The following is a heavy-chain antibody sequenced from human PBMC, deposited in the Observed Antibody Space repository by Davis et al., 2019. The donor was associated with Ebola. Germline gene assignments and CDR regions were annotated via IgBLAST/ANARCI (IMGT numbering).Heavy chain of an antibody. D-gene: IGHD5-18*01. Sequence: PAGSLSLSCAVSGFTVSSNYMSWVRLAPGKGLEWVSVIYSGGSTYYADSVKGRFTTSRDNSKNTLYLQMNSLRAEDTAVYYCAGGWIQLWFPFDYWGQGTLVTVSS. CDR1: GFTVSSNY. V-gene: IGHV3-66*01. CDR3: AGGWIQLWFPFDY. J-gene: IGHJ4*02. CDR2: IYSGGST.